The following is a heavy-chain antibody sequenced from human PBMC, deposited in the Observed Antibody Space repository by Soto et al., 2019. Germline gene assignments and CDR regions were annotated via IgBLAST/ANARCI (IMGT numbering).Heavy chain of an antibody. CDR2: IKSKTDGGTT. CDR3: TTDSYDYGDYYYYYYYMDV. D-gene: IGHD4-17*01. V-gene: IGHV3-15*01. J-gene: IGHJ6*03. CDR1: GFTFSNAW. Sequence: GGSLRLSCAASGFTFSNAWMSWVRQAPGKGLEWVGRIKSKTDGGTTDYAAPVKGRFTISRDDSKNTLYLQMNSLKTEDTAVYYCTTDSYDYGDYYYYYYYMDVWGKGTTVTVSS.